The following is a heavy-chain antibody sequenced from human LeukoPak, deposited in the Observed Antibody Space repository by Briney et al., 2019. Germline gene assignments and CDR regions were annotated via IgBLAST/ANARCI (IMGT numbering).Heavy chain of an antibody. V-gene: IGHV3-23*01. J-gene: IGHJ4*02. CDR1: GFTFSSYT. CDR3: TKDVVSNSKAFDY. Sequence: GSLRLSCAASGFTFSSYTMRWVRQTPGKGLEWVSSISGSGDSTYYADSVKGRFTISRDNSQSTLYLEVNSLRADDTAVYYCTKDVVSNSKAFDYWGQGTLVTVSS. D-gene: IGHD2-8*01. CDR2: ISGSGDST.